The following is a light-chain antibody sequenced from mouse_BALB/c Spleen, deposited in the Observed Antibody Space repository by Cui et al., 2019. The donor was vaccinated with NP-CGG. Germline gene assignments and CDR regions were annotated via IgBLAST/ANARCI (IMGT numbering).Light chain of an antibody. CDR1: TGAVTTSNY. J-gene: IGLJ1*01. CDR3: ALWYSNHWV. V-gene: IGLV1*01. Sequence: AVLTQDSEATTSPGETVTLTCRSSTGAVTTSNYANWVQEKPDHLFTGLIGGTNNRAPGVPARFSGSLIGDKAALTITGAQTEDEAIYFCALWYSNHWVFGGGTKLTVL. CDR2: GTN.